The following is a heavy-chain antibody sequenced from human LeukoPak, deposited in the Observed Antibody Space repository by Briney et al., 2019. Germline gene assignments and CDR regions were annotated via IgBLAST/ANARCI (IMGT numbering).Heavy chain of an antibody. J-gene: IGHJ5*02. D-gene: IGHD3-10*01. CDR3: ARGGQLWFGNWFDP. V-gene: IGHV4-61*08. Sequence: SETLSLTCTVSGGSISSGGYYWSWIRQPPGKGLEWIGYIYHSGSTYYNPSLKSRVTISVDTSKNQFSLKLNSVTAADTAVYYCARGGQLWFGNWFDPWGQGTLVTVSS. CDR2: IYHSGST. CDR1: GGSISSGGYY.